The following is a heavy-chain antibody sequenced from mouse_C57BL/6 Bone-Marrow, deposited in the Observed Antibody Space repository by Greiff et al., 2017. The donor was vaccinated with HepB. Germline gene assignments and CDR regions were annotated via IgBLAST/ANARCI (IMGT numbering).Heavy chain of an antibody. Sequence: QVQLKQSGAELVRPGASVTLSCKASGYTFTDYDMHWVKQTPVHGLEWIGAIDPETGGTAYNQKFKGKAILTADKSSSTAYMELRSLTSEDSAVYYWTRKEYDYDDYFDYWGQGTTLTVSA. CDR3: TRKEYDYDDYFDY. V-gene: IGHV1-15*01. CDR1: GYTFTDYD. D-gene: IGHD2-4*01. J-gene: IGHJ2*01. CDR2: IDPETGGT.